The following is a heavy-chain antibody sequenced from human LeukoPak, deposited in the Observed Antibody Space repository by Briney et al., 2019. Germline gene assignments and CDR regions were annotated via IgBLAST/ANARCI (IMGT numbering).Heavy chain of an antibody. V-gene: IGHV3-66*01. J-gene: IGHJ5*02. CDR3: ARGITGMYYYDP. D-gene: IGHD3-10*01. CDR1: GFTFSNNY. CDR2: IYSGGST. Sequence: GGSLRLSCAASGFTFSNNYMSWVRQAPGKGLEWVSLIYSGGSTSYADSVKGRFTISRDNAKDTLYLQINSLRAEDTAVYYCARGITGMYYYDPWGQGTLVTVSS.